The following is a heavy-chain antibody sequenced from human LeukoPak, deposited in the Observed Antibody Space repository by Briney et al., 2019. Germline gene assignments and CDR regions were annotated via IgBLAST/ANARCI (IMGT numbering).Heavy chain of an antibody. Sequence: GGSLRLSCAASGFTFSSYWMSWVRQATGKGLEWVANIKQDGSDKCYVDSVKGRFTISRDNAKNLLYLQMNSLRAEDTAVYYCARYSGYGGAEYFQHWGQGTLVTVSS. V-gene: IGHV3-7*03. CDR2: IKQDGSDK. CDR3: ARYSGYGGAEYFQH. CDR1: GFTFSSYW. D-gene: IGHD5-12*01. J-gene: IGHJ1*01.